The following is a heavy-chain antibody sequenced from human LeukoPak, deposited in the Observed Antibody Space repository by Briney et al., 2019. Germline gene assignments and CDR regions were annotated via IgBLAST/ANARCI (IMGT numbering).Heavy chain of an antibody. CDR1: GFIFTNAW. J-gene: IGHJ3*02. D-gene: IGHD5-24*01. V-gene: IGHV3-15*01. Sequence: GGSLRLSCATSGFIFTNAWMSWVRQAPGKGLEWVGRIKSESDDGTTHYAAPVKGRFTIPRDDSKNTLFLQMNSLQIEDTAVYYCTTDLRGAFDIWGQGTMVTVSS. CDR3: TTDLRGAFDI. CDR2: IKSESDDGTT.